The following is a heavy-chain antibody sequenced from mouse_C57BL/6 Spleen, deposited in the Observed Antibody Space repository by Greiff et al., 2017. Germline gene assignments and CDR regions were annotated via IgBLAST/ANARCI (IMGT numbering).Heavy chain of an antibody. CDR2: IWTGGGT. CDR1: GFSLTSYA. CDR3: ARKGYDGYYGAMDY. D-gene: IGHD2-3*01. J-gene: IGHJ4*01. V-gene: IGHV2-9-1*01. Sequence: VKLMESGPGLVAPSQSPSITCTVSGFSLTSYAISWVRQPPGKGLEWLGVIWTGGGTNYNSALKSRLSISKDNSKSQVFLKMNSLQTDDTARYYCARKGYDGYYGAMDYWGQGTSVTVSS.